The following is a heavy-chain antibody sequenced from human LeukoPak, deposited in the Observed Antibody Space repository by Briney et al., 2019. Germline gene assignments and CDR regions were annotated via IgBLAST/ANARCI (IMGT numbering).Heavy chain of an antibody. CDR2: IYYSGST. CDR1: GGSISSSSYY. V-gene: IGHV4-39*01. Sequence: SETLSLPCTVSGGSISSSSYYWGWIRQPPGKGLEWIGSIYYSGSTYYNPSLKSRVTISVDTSKDQFSLKLSSVTAADTAVYYCARNPHLNWFDPWGQGTLVTVSS. J-gene: IGHJ5*02. CDR3: ARNPHLNWFDP.